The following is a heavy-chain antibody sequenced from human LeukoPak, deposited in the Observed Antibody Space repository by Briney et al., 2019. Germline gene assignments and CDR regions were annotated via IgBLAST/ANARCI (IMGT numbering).Heavy chain of an antibody. J-gene: IGHJ4*02. D-gene: IGHD2-8*02. CDR3: TRQNCTGGSCSYVDC. V-gene: IGHV3-73*01. CDR1: GFSFSSYG. CDR2: IRTKTRNYAA. Sequence: PGGSLRLSCAASGFSFSSYGMSWVRQGPGKGLEWVGLIRTKTRNYAATYAESVKGRFTISRDDSKNTAYLQMNSLKMEDTAVYYCTRQNCTGGSCSYVDCWGQGTLVTVSS.